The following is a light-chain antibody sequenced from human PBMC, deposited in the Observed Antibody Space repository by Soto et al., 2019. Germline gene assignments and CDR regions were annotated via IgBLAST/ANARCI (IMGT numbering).Light chain of an antibody. CDR2: AAS. J-gene: IGKJ1*01. CDR3: QQSYSSPQT. Sequence: DIQMTQSPATLSASVGDRVTITCRASQSISSWLAWYQEKPGRAPKLLIYAASSLLGGVPSRFSGSGSGTDFTLTISSLQPEDFAIYYCQQSYSSPQTFGQGTKVEIK. CDR1: QSISSW. V-gene: IGKV1-39*01.